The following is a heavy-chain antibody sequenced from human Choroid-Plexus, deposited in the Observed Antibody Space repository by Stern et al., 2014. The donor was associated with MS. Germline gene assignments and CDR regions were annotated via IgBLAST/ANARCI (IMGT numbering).Heavy chain of an antibody. CDR2: VHYSGKT. D-gene: IGHD1-20*01. CDR1: GVSVTSSYYY. Sequence: QVQLQESGPGLLKPSETLSLTCTVSGVSVTSSYYYWTLVRQSPGQGLEWIGHVHYSGKTSYNPSLKSRVTISVDPSKNQFSLRLDSVTAADTAVYYCVRDGLTGSDYWGQGTLVAVSS. CDR3: VRDGLTGSDY. J-gene: IGHJ4*02. V-gene: IGHV4-61*01.